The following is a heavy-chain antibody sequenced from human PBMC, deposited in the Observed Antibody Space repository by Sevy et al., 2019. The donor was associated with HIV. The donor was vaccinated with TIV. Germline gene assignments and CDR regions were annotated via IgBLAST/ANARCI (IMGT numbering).Heavy chain of an antibody. CDR1: GFTFSNYA. CDR3: AKSESRMGATDDFDC. D-gene: IGHD1-26*01. CDR2: ISGGGVNT. J-gene: IGHJ4*02. Sequence: GGSLRLSCVASGFTFSNYAMDWVRQAPGKGLEWVSAISGGGVNTYYADPVNGRFTISRGNSKNTLYLQMNSLRVEDTAVYYCAKSESRMGATDDFDCWGQGTLVTVSS. V-gene: IGHV3-23*01.